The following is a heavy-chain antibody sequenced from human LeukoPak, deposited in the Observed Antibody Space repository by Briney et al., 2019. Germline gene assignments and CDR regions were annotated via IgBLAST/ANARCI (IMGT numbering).Heavy chain of an antibody. CDR3: ARDRPYTGGWRGFDY. D-gene: IGHD6-19*01. CDR1: GGTFSRYT. CDR2: IIPMFGIA. J-gene: IGHJ4*02. Sequence: SVKVSCKASGGTFSRYTISWVRQAPGQGLEWMGGIIPMFGIANYAQKFQGRVTITADESTSTAYMELSSLRSEDTAVYYCARDRPYTGGWRGFDYWGQGTLVTVSS. V-gene: IGHV1-69*13.